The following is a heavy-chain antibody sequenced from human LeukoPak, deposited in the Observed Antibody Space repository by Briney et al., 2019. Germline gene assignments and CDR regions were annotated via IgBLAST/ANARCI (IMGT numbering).Heavy chain of an antibody. V-gene: IGHV4-39*07. CDR3: ARAGPIAVVPAAIRGWFDP. CDR2: IYYIGST. D-gene: IGHD2-2*01. J-gene: IGHJ5*02. CDR1: GDSISSSSSSYY. Sequence: SETLSLTCSVSGDSISSSSSSYYWGWIRQPPGKGLEWIGSIYYIGSTYYNPSLKSRVTISVDTSKNQFSLKLSSVTAADSAVYYCARAGPIAVVPAAIRGWFDPWGQGTLVTVSS.